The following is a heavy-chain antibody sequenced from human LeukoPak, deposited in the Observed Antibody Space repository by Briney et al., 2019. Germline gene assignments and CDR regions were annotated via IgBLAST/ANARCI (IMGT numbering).Heavy chain of an antibody. J-gene: IGHJ3*02. Sequence: PSETLSLTCAVYGGSFSGYYWSWIRKPPGKGLEWIGEINHSGSTNHNPSLKSRVTISVDTSKNQFSLKLSSVTAADTAVYYCARSYYYDSSGPNDAFDIWGQGTMVTVSS. D-gene: IGHD3-22*01. CDR2: INHSGST. CDR1: GGSFSGYY. V-gene: IGHV4-34*01. CDR3: ARSYYYDSSGPNDAFDI.